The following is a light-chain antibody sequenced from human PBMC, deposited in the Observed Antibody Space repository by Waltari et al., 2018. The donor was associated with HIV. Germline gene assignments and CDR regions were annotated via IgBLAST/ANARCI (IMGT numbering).Light chain of an antibody. CDR2: PTF. V-gene: IGLV1-44*01. CDR1: TSDFGGAT. Sequence: QFVLPQPPSASGSPGQRVIIPCSGSTSDFGGATVNWYQLLPGSPPKLLHPTFPGPAVVPDRFSASQSGTSASLAINGLLSEDEGDYFCAAWDDSVKLWVFGGGTKVAVL. J-gene: IGLJ3*02. CDR3: AAWDDSVKLWV.